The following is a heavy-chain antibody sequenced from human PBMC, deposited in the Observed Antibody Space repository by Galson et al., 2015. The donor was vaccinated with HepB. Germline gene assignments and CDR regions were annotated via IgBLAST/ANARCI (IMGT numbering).Heavy chain of an antibody. CDR1: GFSLSTTGVG. J-gene: IGHJ4*02. CDR2: IYWDDDK. D-gene: IGHD2-2*01. V-gene: IGHV2-5*02. CDR3: AHRSVPAAFDY. Sequence: PALVKPTQTLTLTCTFSGFSLSTTGVGVGWIRQPPGKALEWLAIIYWDDDKRYSPSLKSRLTITKDTSKNQVVLTMTNMDPVDTATYYCAHRSVPAAFDYWGQGTLVTVSS.